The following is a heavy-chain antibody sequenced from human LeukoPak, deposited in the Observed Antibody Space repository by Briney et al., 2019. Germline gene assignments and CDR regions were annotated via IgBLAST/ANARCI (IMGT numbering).Heavy chain of an antibody. J-gene: IGHJ4*02. Sequence: SETLSLTCAVSGASISSTNWWTWVRQPPGRGLEGIGEMYGSGSGTSNYNPSLKSRVTISLDKSKNQFSLRLSSVTAADTAVYYCASSSGWYRIDSWGQGTLVTVSS. CDR2: MYGSGSGTS. V-gene: IGHV4-4*02. CDR3: ASSSGWYRIDS. D-gene: IGHD6-19*01. CDR1: GASISSTNW.